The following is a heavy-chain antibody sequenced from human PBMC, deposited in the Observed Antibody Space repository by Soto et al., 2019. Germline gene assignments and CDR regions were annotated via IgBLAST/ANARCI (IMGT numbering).Heavy chain of an antibody. CDR1: GFTVSSDY. CDR2: IYIGGST. D-gene: IGHD6-19*01. Sequence: GGSLRLSCAASGFTVSSDYMSWVRQAPGKGLEWVSIIYIGGSTYYADSVKGRFTISRDNSKNTLFLQMNSLRAEDTAIYYCARDSSSGWYHDYWGQGTLVTVSS. J-gene: IGHJ4*02. CDR3: ARDSSSGWYHDY. V-gene: IGHV3-53*01.